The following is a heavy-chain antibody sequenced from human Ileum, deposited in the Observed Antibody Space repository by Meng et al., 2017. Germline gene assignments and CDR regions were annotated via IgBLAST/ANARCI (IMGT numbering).Heavy chain of an antibody. J-gene: IGHJ5*02. Sequence: QVQLQELGPGLVKPSQTLSFTCTAFRGSISSGDYYCSWIRQPPGKGLEWIGYIYYSGSTYYNPSLKSRVTISVDTSKNQFSLKLSSVTAADTAVYYCARENTIFGVVWGSWFDPWGQGTLVTVSS. V-gene: IGHV4-30-4*01. CDR3: ARENTIFGVVWGSWFDP. CDR2: IYYSGST. CDR1: RGSISSGDYY. D-gene: IGHD3-3*01.